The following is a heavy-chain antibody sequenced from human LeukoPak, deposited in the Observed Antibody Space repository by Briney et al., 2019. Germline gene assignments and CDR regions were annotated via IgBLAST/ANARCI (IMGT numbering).Heavy chain of an antibody. CDR1: GYSISSGYY. D-gene: IGHD5-12*01. J-gene: IGHJ4*02. CDR3: ARDKWPRDY. Sequence: SETLSLTCTVSGYSISSGYYWGWIRQPPGKGLEWIGSIYHSGSTYYNPSLKSRVTISVDTSKNQFSLKLSSVTAADTAVYYCARDKWPRDYWGQGTLVTVSS. CDR2: IYHSGST. V-gene: IGHV4-38-2*02.